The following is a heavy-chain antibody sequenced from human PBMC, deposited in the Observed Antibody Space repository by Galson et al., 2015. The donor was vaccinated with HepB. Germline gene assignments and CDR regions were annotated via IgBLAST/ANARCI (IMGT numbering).Heavy chain of an antibody. Sequence: SLRLSCAASGFTFSSYGMHWVRQAPGKGLEWVAFIRYDGSNKYYADSVKGRFTISRDNSKNTLYLQMNSLRAEDTAVYYCAKGPSGYDRPDTEFDYWGQGTLVTVSS. CDR2: IRYDGSNK. V-gene: IGHV3-30*02. CDR1: GFTFSSYG. J-gene: IGHJ4*02. CDR3: AKGPSGYDRPDTEFDY. D-gene: IGHD5-12*01.